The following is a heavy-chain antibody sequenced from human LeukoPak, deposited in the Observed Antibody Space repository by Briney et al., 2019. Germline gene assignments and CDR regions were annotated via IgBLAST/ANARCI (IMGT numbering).Heavy chain of an antibody. CDR1: GGSFSGYY. J-gene: IGHJ4*02. Sequence: SETLSLTCAVYGGSFSGYYWSWIRQPPGKGLEWIGEINHSGSTNYNPSLKSRVTISVDTSKNQFSLKLSSVTAADTAVYYCARGGDGYNSYWGQGTLVTVSS. CDR2: INHSGST. D-gene: IGHD5-24*01. V-gene: IGHV4-34*01. CDR3: ARGGDGYNSY.